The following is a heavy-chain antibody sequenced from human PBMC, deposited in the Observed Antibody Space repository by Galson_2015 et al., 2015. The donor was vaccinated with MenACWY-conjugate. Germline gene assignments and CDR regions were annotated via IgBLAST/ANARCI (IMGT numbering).Heavy chain of an antibody. CDR3: VKDDGGPYSSGWYSAFDI. D-gene: IGHD6-19*01. CDR2: LSDSGYNK. V-gene: IGHV3-23*01. CDR1: GFILSSNH. Sequence: SLRLSCAVSGFILSSNHMNWVRQAPGKGLEWVSHLSDSGYNKYYADSVQGRFTVSRDTSKNTLYLHMNNLRADDTAVYYYVKDDGGPYSSGWYSAFDIWGQGTTVTVSS. J-gene: IGHJ3*02.